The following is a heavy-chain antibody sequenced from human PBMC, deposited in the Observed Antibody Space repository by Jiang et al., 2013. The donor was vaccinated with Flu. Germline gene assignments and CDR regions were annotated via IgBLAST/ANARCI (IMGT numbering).Heavy chain of an antibody. CDR3: ARGARAIPLYYYGMDV. Sequence: GSGLVKPSETLSLTCTVSGGSISSYYWSWIRQPPGKGLEWIGYIYYGGSTNYSPSLKSRVTISVDTSKSQFSLKLTSVAAADTAVYYCARGARAIPLYYYGMDVWGQGTTVTVSS. CDR2: IYYGGST. D-gene: IGHD2-21*01. V-gene: IGHV4-59*01. J-gene: IGHJ6*02. CDR1: GGSISSYY.